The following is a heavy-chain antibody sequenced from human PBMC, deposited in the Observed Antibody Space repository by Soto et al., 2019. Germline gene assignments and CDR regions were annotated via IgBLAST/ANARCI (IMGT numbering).Heavy chain of an antibody. CDR3: ASAQEDIVLMVYARFAFDI. CDR2: MNPNSGNT. CDR1: GYTFTSYD. D-gene: IGHD2-8*01. J-gene: IGHJ3*02. V-gene: IGHV1-8*02. Sequence: ASVLVSCTASGYTFTSYDINRVSRATGQEPVWMGWMNPNSGNTGYAQKFQGRVTMTRNTSISTAYMELSSLRSEDTAVYYCASAQEDIVLMVYARFAFDIWGQGTMVTVSS.